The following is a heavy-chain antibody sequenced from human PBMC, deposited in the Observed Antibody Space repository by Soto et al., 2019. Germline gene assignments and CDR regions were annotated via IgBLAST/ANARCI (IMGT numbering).Heavy chain of an antibody. CDR2: ISFHGNTK. CDR3: ATDRGDIADQLGY. CDR1: GFTFSRFA. Sequence: QVQLVDSGGGVVRPGTSLTLSCAASGFTFSRFAMHWVRQAPGKGLEWVAGISFHGNTKHYSDSVKGRFTISRDNSGNTLYLQMNALRVEDTALNCCATDRGDIADQLGYWGQGTQDTVSS. V-gene: IGHV3-30-3*01. D-gene: IGHD5-12*01. J-gene: IGHJ4*02.